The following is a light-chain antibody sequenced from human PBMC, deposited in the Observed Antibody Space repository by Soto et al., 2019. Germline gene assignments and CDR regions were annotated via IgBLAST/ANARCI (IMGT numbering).Light chain of an antibody. V-gene: IGKV1-5*03. J-gene: IGKJ1*01. CDR1: QTISTW. CDR2: KAS. CDR3: QQYNSYWT. Sequence: IQMTQSPSTLSAYVGDRVTITCRASQTISTWLAWYQQKPGRAPKLLIYKASSLESGVPSRFSGSGYGTEFTLTISSLQPDDFATYYCQQYNSYWTFGQGTKV.